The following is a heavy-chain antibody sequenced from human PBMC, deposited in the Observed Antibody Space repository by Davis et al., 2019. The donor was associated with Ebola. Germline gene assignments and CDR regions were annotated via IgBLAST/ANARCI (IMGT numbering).Heavy chain of an antibody. J-gene: IGHJ6*02. D-gene: IGHD3-16*01. Sequence: MPSETLSLTCAVYGGSFSGYYWSWIRQPPGKGLEWIGKINHSGSTNYNPSLKSRVTISVDTSKNQFSLKLSSVTAADTAVYYCARDHGGGRMDVWGQGTTVTVSS. CDR2: INHSGST. V-gene: IGHV4-34*01. CDR3: ARDHGGGRMDV. CDR1: GGSFSGYY.